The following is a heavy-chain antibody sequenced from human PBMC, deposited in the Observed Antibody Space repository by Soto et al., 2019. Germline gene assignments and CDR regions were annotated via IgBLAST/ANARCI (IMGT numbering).Heavy chain of an antibody. D-gene: IGHD3-10*01. CDR3: ARDQNEGRTAGYYGMDV. CDR2: IIPIFGTA. J-gene: IGHJ6*02. V-gene: IGHV1-69*13. Sequence: ASVKVSCKASGGTFSSYAISWVRQAPGQGLEWMGGIIPIFGTANYAQKFQGRVTITADESTSTAYMELSSLRSEDTAVYYCARDQNEGRTAGYYGMDVWGQGTTVTVSS. CDR1: GGTFSSYA.